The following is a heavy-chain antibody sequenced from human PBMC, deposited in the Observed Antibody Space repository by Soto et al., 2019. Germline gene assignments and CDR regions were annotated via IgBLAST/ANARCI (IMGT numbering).Heavy chain of an antibody. CDR2: MNPKSGYT. V-gene: IGHV1-8*01. CDR3: ARTDGDLDY. CDR1: GYTFTRYD. Sequence: QVQLVQSGAEVKKPGASVKVSCKTSGYTFTRYDINWGRQATGQGLEWMGWMNPKSGYTGSAQRFQGRITMTRDTSISTAYMELSSLRSEDTAMYYCARTDGDLDYWGQGTLVTVSS. J-gene: IGHJ4*01. D-gene: IGHD4-17*01.